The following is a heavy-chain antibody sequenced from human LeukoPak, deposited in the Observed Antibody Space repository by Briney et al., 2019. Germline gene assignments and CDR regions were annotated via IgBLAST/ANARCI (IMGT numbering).Heavy chain of an antibody. CDR3: ARNPSYGDYSFYGMDV. CDR1: GHTFTSYG. J-gene: IGHJ6*02. D-gene: IGHD4-17*01. CDR2: ISAYNGNT. Sequence: GASVKVSCKASGHTFTSYGISWVRQAPGQGVEWVGWISAYNGNTNYAQKLQGRVTMTTDTSTSTAYMELRSLRSDDTAVYYCARNPSYGDYSFYGMDVWGQGTTVTVSS. V-gene: IGHV1-18*01.